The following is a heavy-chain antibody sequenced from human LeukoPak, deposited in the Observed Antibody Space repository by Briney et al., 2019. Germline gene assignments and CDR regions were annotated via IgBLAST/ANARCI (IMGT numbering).Heavy chain of an antibody. CDR2: IYYSGST. Sequence: SSETLSLTRTVSGGSISSYYWSWIRQPPGKGLEWIGYIYYSGSTNYNPSLKSRVTISVDTSKNQFSLKLSSVTAADTAVYYCARDLWDTATYYYYGMDVWGQGTTVTVSS. CDR1: GGSISSYY. J-gene: IGHJ6*02. D-gene: IGHD5-18*01. CDR3: ARDLWDTATYYYYGMDV. V-gene: IGHV4-59*01.